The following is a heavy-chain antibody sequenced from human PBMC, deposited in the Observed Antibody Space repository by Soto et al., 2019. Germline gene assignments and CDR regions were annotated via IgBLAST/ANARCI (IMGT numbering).Heavy chain of an antibody. D-gene: IGHD1-1*01. J-gene: IGHJ4*02. Sequence: QVQLQESGPGLVKPSQTLSLTCTVSGGSISSGGYFWSWIRQPPGKGLEWIVNIFYSGTTYYNPSLNSPLTISVDTSKNQFSLMLSSVTAAYTAVYFWARGVLDWGQGTLVTVSS. CDR3: ARGVLD. V-gene: IGHV4-31*01. CDR1: GGSISSGGYF. CDR2: IFYSGTT.